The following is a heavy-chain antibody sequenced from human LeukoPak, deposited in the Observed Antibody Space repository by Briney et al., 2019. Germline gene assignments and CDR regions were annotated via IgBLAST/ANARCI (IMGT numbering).Heavy chain of an antibody. J-gene: IGHJ4*02. D-gene: IGHD6-19*01. CDR2: IYYSGST. V-gene: IGHV4-39*07. CDR1: GGSISSSSYY. Sequence: SATLSLPCTVSGGSISSSSYYWGWIRQPPGKGLEWIGSIYYSGSTYYNPSLKSRVTISVDTSKNQFSLNLSSVTAADTAVYYCARAQYSSGWYGDYWGQGTLVTVSS. CDR3: ARAQYSSGWYGDY.